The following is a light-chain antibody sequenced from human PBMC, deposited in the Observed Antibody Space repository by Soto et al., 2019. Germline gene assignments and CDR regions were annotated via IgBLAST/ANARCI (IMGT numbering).Light chain of an antibody. Sequence: DVQMTQSPSTLSASVGDRVSITCRASQSVNRWLAWYQQKPGKAPKLLIHAASNLERGVPSRFRGSGFGTEFALIITNVQPDDFATYYCQQYQTYFRTFGQGTKVEI. CDR3: QQYQTYFRT. CDR2: AAS. CDR1: QSVNRW. J-gene: IGKJ1*01. V-gene: IGKV1-5*03.